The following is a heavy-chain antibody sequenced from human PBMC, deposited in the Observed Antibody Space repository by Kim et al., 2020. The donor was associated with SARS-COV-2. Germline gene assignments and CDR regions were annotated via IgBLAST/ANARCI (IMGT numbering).Heavy chain of an antibody. Sequence: ASVKVSCKASGYTFTSYYMHWVRQAPGQGLEWMGIINPSGGSTSYAQKFQGRVTMTRDTSTSTVYMELSSLRSEDTAVYYCARGGIAVAGTMGWFDPWGQGTLVTVSS. CDR2: INPSGGST. CDR1: GYTFTSYY. D-gene: IGHD6-19*01. J-gene: IGHJ5*02. V-gene: IGHV1-46*01. CDR3: ARGGIAVAGTMGWFDP.